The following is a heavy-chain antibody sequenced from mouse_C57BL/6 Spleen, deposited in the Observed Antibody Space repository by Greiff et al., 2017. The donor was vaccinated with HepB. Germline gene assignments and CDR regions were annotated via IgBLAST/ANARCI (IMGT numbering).Heavy chain of an antibody. Sequence: QVQLQQPGAELVKPGASVKLSCKASGYTFTSYWMHWVKQRPGQGLEWIGMIHPNSGSTNYNEKFKSKATLTVDKSSSTAYMQLSSLTSEDSAVYYCARTPGSSYGYAMDYWGQGTSVTVSS. V-gene: IGHV1-64*01. CDR3: ARTPGSSYGYAMDY. D-gene: IGHD1-1*01. J-gene: IGHJ4*01. CDR2: IHPNSGST. CDR1: GYTFTSYW.